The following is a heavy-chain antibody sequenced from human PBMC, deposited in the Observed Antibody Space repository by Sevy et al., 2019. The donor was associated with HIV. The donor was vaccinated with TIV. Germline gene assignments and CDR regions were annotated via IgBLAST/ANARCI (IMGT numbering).Heavy chain of an antibody. D-gene: IGHD6-19*01. Sequence: ASVKVSCKASGYTFTSYDINWVRQATGQGLEWMGWMNPNSGNTGYAQKFQGRVTMTRNTSISTAYMELSSLRSEDTAVYYCARGLVQWLVSGAFVDYYYYGMDVWGQGTTVTVSS. CDR1: GYTFTSYD. CDR3: ARGLVQWLVSGAFVDYYYYGMDV. J-gene: IGHJ6*02. CDR2: MNPNSGNT. V-gene: IGHV1-8*01.